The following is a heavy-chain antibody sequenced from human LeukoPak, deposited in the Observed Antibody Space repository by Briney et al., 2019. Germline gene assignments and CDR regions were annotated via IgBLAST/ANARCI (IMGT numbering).Heavy chain of an antibody. CDR3: ARDRDYYGSGFSPKWFDP. CDR1: GYTFTDCY. J-gene: IGHJ5*02. Sequence: ASVKVSCKASGYTFTDCYIHWVRQAPGQGLEWMGWINPNSGDTNYAQKFQDRVTMTRDTSISTAYMELSRLRSDDTAVYYCARDRDYYGSGFSPKWFDPWGQGTLVTVSS. D-gene: IGHD3-10*01. CDR2: INPNSGDT. V-gene: IGHV1-2*02.